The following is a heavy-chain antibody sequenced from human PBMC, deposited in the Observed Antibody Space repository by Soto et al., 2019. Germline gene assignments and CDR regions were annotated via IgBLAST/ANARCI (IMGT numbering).Heavy chain of an antibody. CDR3: ARVGSSGWYYYYYSMDV. D-gene: IGHD6-19*01. J-gene: IGHJ6*02. CDR2: IYYSGST. V-gene: IGHV4-59*01. CDR1: GGSISSYY. Sequence: QVQLQESGPGLVKPSETLSLTCTVSGGSISSYYWSWIRQPPGKGLEWIGYIYYSGSTNYNPSLKSRVTISVDTSKNQFSLKLSSVTAADTAVYYCARVGSSGWYYYYYSMDVWGQGTTVTVSS.